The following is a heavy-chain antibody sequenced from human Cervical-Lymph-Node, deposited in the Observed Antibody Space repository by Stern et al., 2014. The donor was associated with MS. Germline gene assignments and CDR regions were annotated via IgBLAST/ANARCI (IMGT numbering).Heavy chain of an antibody. D-gene: IGHD5-12*01. J-gene: IGHJ4*02. V-gene: IGHV4-59*01. CDR2: IYYSGST. CDR1: GGSISSYY. Sequence: QVQLQESGPGLVKPSETLSLTCTVSGGSISSYYWSWIRQPPGKGLEWIGYIYYSGSTNYNPSLKSRVTISVDTSKNQFSLKLSSVTAADTAVYYCARDSGDESFLDYWGQGTRVTVSS. CDR3: ARDSGDESFLDY.